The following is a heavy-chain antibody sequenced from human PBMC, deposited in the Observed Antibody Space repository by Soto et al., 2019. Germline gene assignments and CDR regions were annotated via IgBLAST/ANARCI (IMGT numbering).Heavy chain of an antibody. CDR3: ARHLSVRAVLDF. Sequence: SETLSLTCTVSGGSISGYYWSWIRQPPGKGLEWIGYMYNTGSTVYNPSFKSRVTISVDTSKNQSSLRLNSVAAADTAVYYCARHLSVRAVLDFWGQGTQVTVSS. J-gene: IGHJ4*02. CDR1: GGSISGYY. D-gene: IGHD3-10*01. CDR2: MYNTGST. V-gene: IGHV4-59*08.